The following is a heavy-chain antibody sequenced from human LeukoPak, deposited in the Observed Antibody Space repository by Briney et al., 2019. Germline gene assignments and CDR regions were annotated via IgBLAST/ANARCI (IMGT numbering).Heavy chain of an antibody. J-gene: IGHJ6*03. CDR3: AREAYYYYMDV. CDR2: MNPNSGNT. V-gene: IGHV1-8*02. Sequence: ASVKVSCKASGYTFTSYGISWVRQAPGQGLEWMGWMNPNSGNTGYAQKFQGRVTMTRNTSISTAYMELSSLRSEDTAVYYCAREAYYYYMDVWGKGTTVTISS. CDR1: GYTFTSYG.